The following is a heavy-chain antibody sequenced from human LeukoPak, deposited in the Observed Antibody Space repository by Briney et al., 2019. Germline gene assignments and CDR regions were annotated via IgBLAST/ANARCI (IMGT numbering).Heavy chain of an antibody. V-gene: IGHV3-21*01. CDR2: ISSSSSSI. Sequence: KPGGSLRLSCAASGFTFSSYSMNWVRQAPGKGLEWVSSISSSSSSIYYADSVKGRFTISRDNAKNSLYLHMNSLRAEDTAVYYCARARWLQPSDAFDIWGQGTMVTVSS. CDR3: ARARWLQPSDAFDI. CDR1: GFTFSSYS. D-gene: IGHD5-24*01. J-gene: IGHJ3*02.